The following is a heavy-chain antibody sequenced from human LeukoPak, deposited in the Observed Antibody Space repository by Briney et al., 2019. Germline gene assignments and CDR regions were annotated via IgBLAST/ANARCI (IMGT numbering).Heavy chain of an antibody. J-gene: IGHJ6*02. CDR3: ARDLVFPSSPYYYYGMDV. CDR2: ISGSGGST. D-gene: IGHD6-6*01. CDR1: GFTFNSYA. Sequence: GGSLRLSCAASGFTFNSYAMSWVRQAPGKGLEWVSAISGSGGSTYYADSVKGRFTISRDNSKNTLYLQMNSLRAEDTAVYYCARDLVFPSSPYYYYGMDVWGQGTTVTVSS. V-gene: IGHV3-23*01.